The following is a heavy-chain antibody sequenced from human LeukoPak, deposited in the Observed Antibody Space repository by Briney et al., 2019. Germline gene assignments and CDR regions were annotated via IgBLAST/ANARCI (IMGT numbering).Heavy chain of an antibody. V-gene: IGHV3-21*01. J-gene: IGHJ5*02. CDR1: GFTFSSYS. CDR3: ARGWRYCSGGSCHNWFDP. D-gene: IGHD2-15*01. CDR2: ISSSSSYI. Sequence: SGGSLRLSCAASGFTFSSYSMNWVRQAPGKGLEWVSSISSSSSYIYYADSVKGRFTISRDNAKNSLYLQMNSLRAEDTAVYYCARGWRYCSGGSCHNWFDPWGQGTLVTVSS.